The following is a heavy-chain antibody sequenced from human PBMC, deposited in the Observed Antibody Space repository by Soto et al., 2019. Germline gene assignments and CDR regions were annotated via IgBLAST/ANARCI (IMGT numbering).Heavy chain of an antibody. CDR2: ISRTGSYI. CDR1: GFALSSYS. V-gene: IGHV3-48*04. CDR3: ARAPAELDY. J-gene: IGHJ4*02. Sequence: EVQLVESGGGLVQPGGSLRLSCAASGFALSSYSMNWVRQAPGWGLEWGSYISRTGSYINYADSVKGRFTISRDNAKKSVFQQMNSLRVEDTAVYYCARAPAELDYWGQATLVTVPS.